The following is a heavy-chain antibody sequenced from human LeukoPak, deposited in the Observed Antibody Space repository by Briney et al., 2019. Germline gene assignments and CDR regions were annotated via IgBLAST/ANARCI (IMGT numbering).Heavy chain of an antibody. CDR2: IYYSGST. V-gene: IGHV4-39*01. D-gene: IGHD3-22*01. CDR1: GGSISSSSYY. CDR3: ARSYYYDYRQIVY. J-gene: IGHJ4*02. Sequence: SETLTHTCTVSGGSISSSSYYWGWIRQPPGKGLEWIGSIYYSGSTYYNPSLKSRVTISVDTSKNQFSLNLYSVTAADTAVFYCARSYYYDYRQIVYWLQGTLVTVSS.